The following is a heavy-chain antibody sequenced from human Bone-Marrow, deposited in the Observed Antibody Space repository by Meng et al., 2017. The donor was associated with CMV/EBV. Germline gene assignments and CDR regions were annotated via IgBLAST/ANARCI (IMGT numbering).Heavy chain of an antibody. CDR1: GFTFDDYA. D-gene: IGHD1-14*01. CDR3: AKSPDHINHAADVGS. V-gene: IGHV3-9*01. Sequence: GGSLRLSCAASGFTFDDYAMHWVRQAPGKGLEWVSGISWNSGSIGYADSVKGRFTISRDNAKNSLYLQMNSLRAEDTAVYYCAKSPDHINHAADVGSWGQGTLVTVSS. CDR2: ISWNSGSI. J-gene: IGHJ5*01.